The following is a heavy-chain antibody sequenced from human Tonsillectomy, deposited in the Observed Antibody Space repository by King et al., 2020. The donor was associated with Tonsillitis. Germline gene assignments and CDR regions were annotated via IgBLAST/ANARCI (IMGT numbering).Heavy chain of an antibody. V-gene: IGHV3-30*14. CDR1: GFTFSSYA. J-gene: IGHJ4*02. D-gene: IGHD4-17*01. CDR3: ARGGAVKTTVTLLDY. CDR2: ISYDGSDK. Sequence: ESGGGVVQPGRSLRLSCVASGFTFSSYAMHWVRQAPGKGLEWVALISYDGSDKFYADSVKGRFTISRDNSKNTLSVQMNSLRGEDTAVYYCARGGAVKTTVTLLDYWGQGALVTVSS.